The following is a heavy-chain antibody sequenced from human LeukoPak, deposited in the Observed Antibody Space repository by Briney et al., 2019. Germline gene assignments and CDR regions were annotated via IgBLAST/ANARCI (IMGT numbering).Heavy chain of an antibody. CDR1: GGSISSGSYY. CDR2: IYTSGST. J-gene: IGHJ4*02. CDR3: ARGYGYGSYYFDY. Sequence: SQTLSLTCTVSGGSISSGSYYWSWIRQPAGKGLEWIGRIYTSGSTNYNPSLKSRVTISVDTSKNQFSLKLSSVTAADTAVYYCARGYGYGSYYFDYWGQGTLVTVSS. D-gene: IGHD5-18*01. V-gene: IGHV4-61*02.